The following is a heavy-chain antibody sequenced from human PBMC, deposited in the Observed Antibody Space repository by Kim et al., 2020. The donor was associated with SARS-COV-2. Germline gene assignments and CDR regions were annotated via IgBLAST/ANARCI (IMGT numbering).Heavy chain of an antibody. CDR1: GYTFTSYA. Sequence: ASVNVSCKASGYTFTSYAMHWVRQAPGQRLEWMGWINAGNGNTKYSQKFQGRVTITRDTSASTAYMELSSLRSEDTAVYYCARDVGYYYDSSGEPPFDYWGQGTLVTVSS. CDR3: ARDVGYYYDSSGEPPFDY. J-gene: IGHJ4*02. CDR2: INAGNGNT. D-gene: IGHD3-22*01. V-gene: IGHV1-3*01.